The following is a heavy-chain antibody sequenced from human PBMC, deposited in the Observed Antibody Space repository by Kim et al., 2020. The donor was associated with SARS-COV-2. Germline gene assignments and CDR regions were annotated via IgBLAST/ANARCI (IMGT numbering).Heavy chain of an antibody. CDR3: ARLTSLRFLA. CDR2: INHNGGT. Sequence: SETLSLTCAVYGGSFSGHYWSWIRQPPGKGLEWIGEINHNGGTKYSPSLKSRVTLSLDTSKNEFSLRLRSVTAADTAVYYCARLTSLRFLAWGQGTLVTVSS. CDR1: GGSFSGHY. V-gene: IGHV4-34*01. J-gene: IGHJ5*02. D-gene: IGHD3-3*01.